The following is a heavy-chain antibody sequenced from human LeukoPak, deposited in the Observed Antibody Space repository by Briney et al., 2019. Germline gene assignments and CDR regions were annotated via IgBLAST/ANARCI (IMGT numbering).Heavy chain of an antibody. CDR3: ALIGDHAWFDP. D-gene: IGHD3-10*01. V-gene: IGHV1-2*02. CDR1: GYTFSGYY. Sequence: ASVKVSCKASGYTFSGYYIFWVRRAPGQGLEWMGWINPNSGGTNYAPEFQGRLTMTRDTSITTAYMKPSTLRSDDTAVYYCALIGDHAWFDPWGQGTLVTVSS. CDR2: INPNSGGT. J-gene: IGHJ5*02.